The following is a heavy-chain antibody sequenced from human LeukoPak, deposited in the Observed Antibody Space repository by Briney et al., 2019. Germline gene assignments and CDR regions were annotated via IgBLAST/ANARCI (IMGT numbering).Heavy chain of an antibody. CDR3: ARGPVVVQRFDY. Sequence: GGSLRLSCAASGFTFSSYAMHWVRQAPGKGLEWVAVISYDGSNKYYVDSVKGRFTISRDNSKNTLYLQMNSLRAEDTAVYYCARGPVVVQRFDYWGQGTLVTVSS. CDR2: ISYDGSNK. V-gene: IGHV3-30-3*01. J-gene: IGHJ4*02. CDR1: GFTFSSYA. D-gene: IGHD3-22*01.